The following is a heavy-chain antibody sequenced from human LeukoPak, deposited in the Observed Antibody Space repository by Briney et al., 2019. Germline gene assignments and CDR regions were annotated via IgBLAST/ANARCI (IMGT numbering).Heavy chain of an antibody. CDR3: ATDYGGNSDLYFDL. D-gene: IGHD4-23*01. V-gene: IGHV4-4*08. Sequence: SETLSLTCTVSGGSISSYYWSWIRQPPGKGLEWIGNISPSGSTNYNPSLKSRVTISVDTSKRHISLRLSSVTAADTAVYYCATDYGGNSDLYFDLWGRGTLVTVSS. CDR1: GGSISSYY. CDR2: ISPSGST. J-gene: IGHJ2*01.